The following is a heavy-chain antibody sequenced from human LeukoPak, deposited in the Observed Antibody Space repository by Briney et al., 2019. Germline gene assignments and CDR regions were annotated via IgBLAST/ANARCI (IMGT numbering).Heavy chain of an antibody. CDR1: GYTFTSYG. J-gene: IGHJ4*02. CDR2: ISAYNGNT. V-gene: IGHV1-18*01. D-gene: IGHD5-24*01. CDR3: ARDGQRRDGYNYVDY. Sequence: ASVKVSCKASGYTFTSYGISWVRQAPGQGLEWMGWISAYNGNTKYAQKFQGRVTMTTDTSTSTAYMELRSLRSDDTAVYYCARDGQRRDGYNYVDYWGQGTLVTVSS.